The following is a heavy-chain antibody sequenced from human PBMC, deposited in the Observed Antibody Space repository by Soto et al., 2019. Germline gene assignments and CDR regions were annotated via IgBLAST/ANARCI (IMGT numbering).Heavy chain of an antibody. D-gene: IGHD1-26*01. CDR1: GFTFSSYS. V-gene: IGHV3-48*04. J-gene: IGHJ4*02. Sequence: GSLRLSCAASGFTFSSYSMNWVRQAPGKGLEWVSYSSGSSSNTNYADSVNGRFTISRDNAKNSLYLQMNSLRAEDTAVYYCAKRGSGSQFDYWGQGTLVTVSS. CDR3: AKRGSGSQFDY. CDR2: SSGSSSNT.